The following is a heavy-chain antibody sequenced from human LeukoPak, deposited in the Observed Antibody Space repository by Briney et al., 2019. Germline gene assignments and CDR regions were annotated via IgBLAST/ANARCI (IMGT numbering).Heavy chain of an antibody. CDR2: IQDNGNEK. V-gene: IGHV3-7*03. Sequence: GGSLRLSCAVSGFNFNDYWMTWVRQAPGEGLEWVANIQDNGNEKNYADSVRGRFAISRDNARNSLSLQMNSLRAEDTAIYYCVRDLSYYISPIYYDVFDMWRHGTMVTVSS. CDR1: GFNFNDYW. CDR3: VRDLSYYISPIYYDVFDM. J-gene: IGHJ3*02. D-gene: IGHD3-3*01.